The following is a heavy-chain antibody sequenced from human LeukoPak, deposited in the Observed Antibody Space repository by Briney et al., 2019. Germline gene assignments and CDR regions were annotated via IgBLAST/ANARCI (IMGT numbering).Heavy chain of an antibody. V-gene: IGHV4-39*01. Sequence: PSETLSLTCTVSGGSISRSSYYWGWIRQPPGKGLEWIGSIYYSGSTYYNPSLKSRVTISVDTSKNQFSLKLSSVTAADTAVYYCGRQGRSLNWFDPWGQGTLVTVSS. CDR2: IYYSGST. J-gene: IGHJ5*02. CDR1: GGSISRSSYY. D-gene: IGHD2-15*01. CDR3: GRQGRSLNWFDP.